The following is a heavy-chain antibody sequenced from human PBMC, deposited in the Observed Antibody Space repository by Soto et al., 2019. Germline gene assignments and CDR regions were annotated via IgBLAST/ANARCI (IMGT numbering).Heavy chain of an antibody. D-gene: IGHD6-6*01. CDR3: ARDPPSIAFRRDFDY. Sequence: EVHLVESGGGLVRPGGSLRLSCAASGFTFSSYAMNWVRQAPGKGLEWVSSISSSSNYNNYADSVKGRFTISRDNAKNSLYLQMNSLRAEDTAVYYCARDPPSIAFRRDFDYWGQGTLVTVSS. CDR1: GFTFSSYA. J-gene: IGHJ4*02. CDR2: ISSSSNYN. V-gene: IGHV3-21*01.